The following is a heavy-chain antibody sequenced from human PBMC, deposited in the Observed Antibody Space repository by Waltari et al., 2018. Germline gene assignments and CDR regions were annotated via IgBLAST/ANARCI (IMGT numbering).Heavy chain of an antibody. CDR1: GGSFSGYY. J-gene: IGHJ4*02. V-gene: IGHV4-34*01. CDR2: INHSGST. Sequence: QVQLQQWGAGLLKPSETLSLTCAVYGGSFSGYYWSWIRQPPGKGLEWIGEINHSGSTNYNPSLKSRVTISVDTSKNQFSLKLSSVTAADTAVYYCARGLTYDFWSGYSPKMLDYWGQGTLVTVSS. D-gene: IGHD3-3*01. CDR3: ARGLTYDFWSGYSPKMLDY.